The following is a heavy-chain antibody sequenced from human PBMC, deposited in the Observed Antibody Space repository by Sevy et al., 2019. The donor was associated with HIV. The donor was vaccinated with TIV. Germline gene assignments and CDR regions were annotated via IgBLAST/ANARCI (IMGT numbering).Heavy chain of an antibody. CDR1: GYTFTSYG. Sequence: ASGKVSCKASGYTFTSYGISWVRQAPGQGLEWMGWISAYNGNTNYAQKLQGRVTMTTDTSTSTAYMELRSLRSDDTAVYYCARDRGNYYDSSGSTLYYYYYGMDVWGQGTTVTVSS. CDR2: ISAYNGNT. CDR3: ARDRGNYYDSSGSTLYYYYYGMDV. V-gene: IGHV1-18*01. D-gene: IGHD3-22*01. J-gene: IGHJ6*02.